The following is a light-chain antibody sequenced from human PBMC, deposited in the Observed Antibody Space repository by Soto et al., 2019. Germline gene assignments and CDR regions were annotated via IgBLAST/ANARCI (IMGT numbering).Light chain of an antibody. CDR1: QSISSY. Sequence: DIQMTQSPSSLSASVGDRVTITCRASQSISSYLNWYQQKPGKAPKLLIYAASSLQSGGPSRFSGSGSGTDFTRTISSLQPEDFATYYCQQSYSTPTFGQGTKLEIK. CDR3: QQSYSTPT. V-gene: IGKV1-39*01. J-gene: IGKJ2*01. CDR2: AAS.